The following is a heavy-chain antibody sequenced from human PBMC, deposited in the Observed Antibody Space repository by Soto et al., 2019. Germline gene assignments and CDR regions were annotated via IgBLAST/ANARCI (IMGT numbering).Heavy chain of an antibody. J-gene: IGHJ4*02. CDR3: AKDNLRTGTEPDY. CDR2: ISYDGSNK. D-gene: IGHD3-9*01. V-gene: IGHV3-30*18. Sequence: PGGSLRLSCAASGFTFSSYGMHWVRQAPGKGLEGVAVISYDGSNKYYADSVKGRFTISRDNSKNTLYLQMNSLRAEDTAVYYCAKDNLRTGTEPDYWGQGTLVTVSS. CDR1: GFTFSSYG.